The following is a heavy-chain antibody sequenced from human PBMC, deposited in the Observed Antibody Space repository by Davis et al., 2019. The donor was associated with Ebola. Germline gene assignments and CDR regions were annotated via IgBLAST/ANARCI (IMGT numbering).Heavy chain of an antibody. J-gene: IGHJ4*02. Sequence: GESLKISCAASGFTFSGSAMHWVRQASGKGLEWVGRIRSKANSYATAYAASVKGRFTISRDDSKNTAYLQMNSLRAEDTAVYYCARAVYYYGSGSYSDYFDYWGQGTLVTVSS. D-gene: IGHD3-10*01. V-gene: IGHV3-73*01. CDR2: IRSKANSYAT. CDR3: ARAVYYYGSGSYSDYFDY. CDR1: GFTFSGSA.